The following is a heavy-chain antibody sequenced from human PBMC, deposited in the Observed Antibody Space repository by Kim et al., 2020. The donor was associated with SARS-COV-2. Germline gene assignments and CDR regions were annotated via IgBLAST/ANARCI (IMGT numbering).Heavy chain of an antibody. J-gene: IGHJ4*02. CDR1: GYTFTSYG. Sequence: ASVKVSCKASGYTFTSYGISWVRQAPGQGLEWMGWISAYNGNTNYAQKLQGRVTMTTDTSTSTAYMELRSLRSDDTAVYYCARAKIIVGATKATRRHPLDYWGQGTLVTVSS. CDR3: ARAKIIVGATKATRRHPLDY. CDR2: ISAYNGNT. D-gene: IGHD1-26*01. V-gene: IGHV1-18*04.